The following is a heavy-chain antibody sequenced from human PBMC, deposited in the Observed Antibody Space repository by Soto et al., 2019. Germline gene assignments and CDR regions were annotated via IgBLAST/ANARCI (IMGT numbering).Heavy chain of an antibody. Sequence: QVQLVQSGAELKKPGASVKVTCKACGYTFSNCDMNWVRRATGQGPEWIGWVNPNNGDTGYAQKFQGRVTLTTDISTTTAYMELTCLRSEDTAIYYCAKVSRKGSAIDFDYWGQGTLITVSS. J-gene: IGHJ4*02. D-gene: IGHD3-10*01. CDR1: GYTFSNCD. V-gene: IGHV1-8*01. CDR2: VNPNNGDT. CDR3: AKVSRKGSAIDFDY.